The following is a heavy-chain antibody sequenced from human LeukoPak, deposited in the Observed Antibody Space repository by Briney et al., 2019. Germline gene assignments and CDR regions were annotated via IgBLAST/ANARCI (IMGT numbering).Heavy chain of an antibody. CDR3: ARARRTTVVTGGFDF. V-gene: IGHV4-39*07. CDR1: GGSISSSSYY. J-gene: IGHJ4*02. Sequence: SETLSLTCTVSGGSISSSSYYWGWIRHPPGKGLEWIVSINYSWSTYYHRSLKSPVTISVDTSKNQFSLNLRSVTAADTAVYYCARARRTTVVTGGFDFWGQGTLVTVSS. CDR2: INYSWST. D-gene: IGHD4-23*01.